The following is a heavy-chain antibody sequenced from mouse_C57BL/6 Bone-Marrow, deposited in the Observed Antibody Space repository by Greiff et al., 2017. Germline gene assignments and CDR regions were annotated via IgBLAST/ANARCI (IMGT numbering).Heavy chain of an antibody. CDR1: GYTFTDYY. CDR3: AAYFLGFAY. Sequence: VQLQQSGPELVKPGASVKISCKASGYTFTDYYMNWVKQSHGKSLEWIGDINPNNGGTSYNQKFKGKATLTVYKSSSTAYMELRSLTSEDSAVYYCAAYFLGFAYWGQGTLVTVSA. D-gene: IGHD2-10*01. J-gene: IGHJ3*01. CDR2: INPNNGGT. V-gene: IGHV1-26*01.